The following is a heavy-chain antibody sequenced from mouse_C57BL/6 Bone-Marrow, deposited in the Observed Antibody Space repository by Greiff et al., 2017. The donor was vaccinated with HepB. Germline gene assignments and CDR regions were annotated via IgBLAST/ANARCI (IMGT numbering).Heavy chain of an antibody. V-gene: IGHV14-4*01. Sequence: VQLKESGAELVRPGASVKLSCTASGFNIKDDYMHWVKQRPEQGLEWIGWIDPENGDTEYASKFQGKATITADTSSSTASMQLSSLTSEDSAVYYCARPWGYYGNYADYWGQGTSVTVSS. D-gene: IGHD2-1*01. CDR3: ARPWGYYGNYADY. CDR2: IDPENGDT. CDR1: GFNIKDDY. J-gene: IGHJ4*01.